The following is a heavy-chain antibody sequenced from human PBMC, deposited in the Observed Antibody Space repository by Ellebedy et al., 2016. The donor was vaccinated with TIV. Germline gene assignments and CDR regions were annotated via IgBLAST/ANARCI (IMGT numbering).Heavy chain of an antibody. CDR1: GFMFNTYA. Sequence: PGGSLRLSCAASGFMFNTYAMHWVRQAPGKGLEWVAIISYDSGNKFYTDSVMGRFTVSRDNGKNTLYLHLNGLGVEDTAIYYCAKAGGGGAPDDYWGQGTLVTVSS. CDR2: ISYDSGNK. J-gene: IGHJ4*02. CDR3: AKAGGGGAPDDY. D-gene: IGHD1-26*01. V-gene: IGHV3-30*18.